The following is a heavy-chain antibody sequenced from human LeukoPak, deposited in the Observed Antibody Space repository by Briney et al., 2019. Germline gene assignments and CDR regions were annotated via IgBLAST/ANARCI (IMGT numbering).Heavy chain of an antibody. V-gene: IGHV4-39*01. CDR2: IYYTGST. J-gene: IGHJ6*02. Sequence: PAETLSLTCTVSGGSINSSSYYWGWIRQPPGKGLEWIGGIYYTGSTYYNPSLKSRVTISVDTSKAQFSLKVRSVTAADTAVYFCTRYPDLEAYYYYGLDVWGQGTTVTVSS. CDR3: TRYPDLEAYYYYGLDV. D-gene: IGHD1-14*01. CDR1: GGSINSSSYY.